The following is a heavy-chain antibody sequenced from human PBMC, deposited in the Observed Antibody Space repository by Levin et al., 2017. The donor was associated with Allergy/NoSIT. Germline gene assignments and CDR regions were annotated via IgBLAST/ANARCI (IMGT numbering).Heavy chain of an antibody. CDR1: GFLFSNSY. Sequence: LSLTCAASGFLFSNSYMDWVRPAPGKGLEWVARVRPKTRSYTTQYAASVKGRFTISRDDSRSSLFLQMDSLRSEDTALYYCVRGFNSFDIWGQGTMVTVSS. CDR3: VRGFNSFDI. V-gene: IGHV3-72*01. J-gene: IGHJ3*02. D-gene: IGHD5-24*01. CDR2: VRPKTRSYTT.